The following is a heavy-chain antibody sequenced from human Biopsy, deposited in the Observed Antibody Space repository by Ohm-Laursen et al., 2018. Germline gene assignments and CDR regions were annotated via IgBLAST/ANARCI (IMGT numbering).Heavy chain of an antibody. CDR2: IDWDDDK. Sequence: PTQTLTLTCSFSGLSLSSTGMRISWVRQPPGKALECLGNIDWDDDKFYSPSLETRPSLSKDTTTNQVGLTLTDVDPEDTAAYYCARTRAHNFGALEFWGQGILVTVSS. CDR3: ARTRAHNFGALEF. V-gene: IGHV2-70*04. CDR1: GLSLSSTGMR. D-gene: IGHD1-1*01. J-gene: IGHJ4*01.